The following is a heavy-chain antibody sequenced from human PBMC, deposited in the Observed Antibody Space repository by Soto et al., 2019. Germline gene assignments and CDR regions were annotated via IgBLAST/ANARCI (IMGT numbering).Heavy chain of an antibody. CDR2: ISGSGGST. CDR1: GFTFSSYA. V-gene: IGHV3-23*01. Sequence: EVQLLESGGGLVQPGGSLRLSCAASGFTFSSYAMSWVRQAPGKGLEWVSAISGSGGSTYYADSVKGRFTISRDNSKNTLYLQMNSLRAEDTAVYYCAKDRIVVVPAAPSYYYMDVWGKGTTVTVSS. J-gene: IGHJ6*03. D-gene: IGHD2-2*01. CDR3: AKDRIVVVPAAPSYYYMDV.